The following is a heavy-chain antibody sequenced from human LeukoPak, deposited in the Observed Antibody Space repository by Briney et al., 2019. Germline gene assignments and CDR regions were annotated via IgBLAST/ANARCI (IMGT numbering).Heavy chain of an antibody. CDR2: ISSSSSYI. J-gene: IGHJ6*03. CDR1: GFTFSSYS. D-gene: IGHD5-18*01. Sequence: PGGSLRLSCAASGFTFSSYSMNWVRQAPGKGLEWVSSISSSSSYIYYADSVKGRFTISRDNAKNSLYLQMNSLRAEDTAVYYCARGYGYQGYYYYYYMDVWGKGTTVTVSS. V-gene: IGHV3-21*03. CDR3: ARGYGYQGYYYYYYMDV.